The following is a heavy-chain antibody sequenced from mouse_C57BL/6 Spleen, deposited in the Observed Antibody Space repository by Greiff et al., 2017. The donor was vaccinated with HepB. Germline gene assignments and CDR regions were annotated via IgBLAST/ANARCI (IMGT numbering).Heavy chain of an antibody. CDR2: IHPNSGST. D-gene: IGHD4-1*01. CDR1: GYTFTSYW. CDR3: ARRDLGCYAMDY. V-gene: IGHV1-64*01. Sequence: QVQLQQPGAELVKPGASVKLSCKASGYTFTSYWMHWVKQRPGQGLEWIGMIHPNSGSTNYNEKFKSKATLTVDKSSSTAYMQLSSLTSEDSAVYYCARRDLGCYAMDYWGQGTSVTGSS. J-gene: IGHJ4*01.